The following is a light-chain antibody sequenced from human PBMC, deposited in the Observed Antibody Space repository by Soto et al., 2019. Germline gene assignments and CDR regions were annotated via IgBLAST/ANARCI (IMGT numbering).Light chain of an antibody. J-gene: IGKJ4*01. CDR2: DAS. CDR3: QQRGNWPLT. Sequence: ETVLTQSPATLSLSPGERATLSCRASQSIGRYLIWYQQKPDQAPRLLISDASTRATGIPARFSGSGSGTNFTLTISSLEPEDFAVYYCQQRGNWPLTFGGGTKVEI. CDR1: QSIGRY. V-gene: IGKV3-11*01.